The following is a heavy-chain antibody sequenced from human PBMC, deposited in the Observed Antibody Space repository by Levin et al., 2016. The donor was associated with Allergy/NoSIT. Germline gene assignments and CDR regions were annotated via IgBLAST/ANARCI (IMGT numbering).Heavy chain of an antibody. Sequence: GESLKISCTASGFTFSNFAMNWVRQAPGKGLEWVSLITSGGSDTYYADSVKGRFTISRDNAKKSLYLQGNSLRAEDTAIYFCAREGPTMDYSYGMDVWGQGTAATVSS. V-gene: IGHV3-21*01. CDR1: GFTFSNFA. CDR2: ITSGGSDT. D-gene: IGHD3-10*01. J-gene: IGHJ6*02. CDR3: AREGPTMDYSYGMDV.